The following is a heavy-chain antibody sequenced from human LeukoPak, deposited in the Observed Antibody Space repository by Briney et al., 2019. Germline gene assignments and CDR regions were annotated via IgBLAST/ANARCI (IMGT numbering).Heavy chain of an antibody. CDR3: ARNQRAVPGYYLDY. J-gene: IGHJ4*02. D-gene: IGHD6-19*01. CDR2: ISSDGSDK. Sequence: GGSLRLSCAPSGVTFSVATMHRVGQAPGKGLEWVALISSDGSDKYYADSVKGRFTISRDNSKSTLYLQMNSLSAEDTAVYYCARNQRAVPGYYLDYWRQGTLVTVSS. CDR1: GVTFSVAT. V-gene: IGHV3-30-3*01.